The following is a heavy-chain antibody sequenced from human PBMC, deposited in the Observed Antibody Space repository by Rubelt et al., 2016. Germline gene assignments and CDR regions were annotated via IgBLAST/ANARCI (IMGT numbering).Heavy chain of an antibody. J-gene: IGHJ4*02. D-gene: IGHD6-13*01. CDR1: GYTFTNYG. V-gene: IGHV1-18*01. Sequence: QVQLVQSGAEVKKPGASVKVSCKASGYTFTNYGINWVRQAPGQGLEWMGWISAYNGNTNYAQKFQGRVTMTTDTSTSTVYMELRSLGSADTAVYYWARDESIAAAGTGVYWGQGTLVTVSS. CDR2: ISAYNGNT. CDR3: ARDESIAAAGTGVY.